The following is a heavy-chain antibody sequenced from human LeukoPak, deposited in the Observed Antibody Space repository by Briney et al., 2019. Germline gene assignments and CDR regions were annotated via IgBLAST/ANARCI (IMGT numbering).Heavy chain of an antibody. CDR3: AKGGGLDV. CDR1: GFTFSSYW. D-gene: IGHD3-16*01. J-gene: IGHJ6*02. V-gene: IGHV3-7*03. Sequence: GGSLRLSCAASGFTFSSYWMNWARQAPGKGLEWVASINHNGNVNYCVDSVKGRFTISRDNAKNSLYLQMSNLRAEDTAVYFCAKGGGLDVWGQGATVTVSS. CDR2: INHNGNVN.